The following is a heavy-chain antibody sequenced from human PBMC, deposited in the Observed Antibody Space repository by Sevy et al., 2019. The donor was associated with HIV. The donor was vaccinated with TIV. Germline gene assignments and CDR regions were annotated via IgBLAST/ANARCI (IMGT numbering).Heavy chain of an antibody. CDR2: FDPEDGER. D-gene: IGHD3-22*01. CDR3: ATTKDYYDNSAYPFDY. V-gene: IGHV1-24*01. J-gene: IGHJ4*02. CDR1: GYTLTALS. Sequence: ASVKVSCKVSGYTLTALSMHWVRQAPGKGLDWMGTFDPEDGERVYAQKFQGRVTMTEDTSTDTAYMELDSLRSEDTAFYYCATTKDYYDNSAYPFDYWGQGTLVTVSS.